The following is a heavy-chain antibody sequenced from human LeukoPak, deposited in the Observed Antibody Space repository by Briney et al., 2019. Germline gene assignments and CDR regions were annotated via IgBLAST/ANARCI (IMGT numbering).Heavy chain of an antibody. CDR3: AREARGSFFAD. D-gene: IGHD1-26*01. CDR1: GFTVSNNY. CDR2: IYSGDNT. Sequence: PGGSLRLSCVVSGFTVSNNYMSWVRQAPGKGLEWVSVIYSGDNTYYADSVKGRFTISRDNSKNTLYLQMNSLRAEDTAVYYCAREARGSFFADWGQGTLVTVSS. J-gene: IGHJ4*02. V-gene: IGHV3-53*01.